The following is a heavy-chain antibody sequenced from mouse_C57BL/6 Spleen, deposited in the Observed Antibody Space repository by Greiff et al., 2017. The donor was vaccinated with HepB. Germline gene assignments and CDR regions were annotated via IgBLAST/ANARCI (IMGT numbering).Heavy chain of an antibody. J-gene: IGHJ3*01. CDR2: IYPGSGNT. D-gene: IGHD1-1*02. CDR1: GYTFTDYY. CDR3: AKGSYPAWFAY. Sequence: QVQLQQSGAELVRPGASVKLSCKASGYTFTDYYINWVKQRPGQGLEWIARIYPGSGNTYYNEKFKGKATLTAEKSSSTAYMQLSSLTSEDSAVYFCAKGSYPAWFAYWGQGTLVTVSA. V-gene: IGHV1-76*01.